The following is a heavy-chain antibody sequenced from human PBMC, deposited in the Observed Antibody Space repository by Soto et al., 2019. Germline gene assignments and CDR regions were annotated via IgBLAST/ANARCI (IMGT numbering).Heavy chain of an antibody. J-gene: IGHJ4*02. D-gene: IGHD1-26*01. CDR1: EFTFSSHL. V-gene: IGHV3-30*03. CDR2: ISNDGDYK. CDR3: ARDEAFSAPYYLDY. Sequence: VQLVESGGGVVQPGRSLRLSCVASEFTFSSHLMHWVRQAPGKGLEWVAFISNDGDYKNYADSVKGLFTISRDNSKDTVYLDIHSLRPEDTALYHCARDEAFSAPYYLDYWGQGTLVIVS.